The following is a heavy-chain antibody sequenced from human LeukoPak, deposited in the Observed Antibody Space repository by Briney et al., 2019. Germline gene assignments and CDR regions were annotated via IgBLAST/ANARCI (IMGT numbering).Heavy chain of an antibody. D-gene: IGHD3-10*01. V-gene: IGHV3-30*18. J-gene: IGHJ4*02. CDR2: ISYDGSNK. Sequence: PGGSLRLSCAASGFTFSSYGMHWVRQAPGKGLEWVAVISYDGSNKYYADSVKGRFTISRDNSKNTLYLQMNSLRAEDTAVYYCAKDSPDGSGSYWIDYWGQGTLVTVSS. CDR3: AKDSPDGSGSYWIDY. CDR1: GFTFSSYG.